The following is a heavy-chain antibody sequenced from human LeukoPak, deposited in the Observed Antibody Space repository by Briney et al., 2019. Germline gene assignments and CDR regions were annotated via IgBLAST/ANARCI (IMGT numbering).Heavy chain of an antibody. CDR1: GYTFTSYG. CDR2: ISAYNGNT. V-gene: IGHV1-18*01. D-gene: IGHD4-17*01. Sequence: ASVKVSCKASGYTFTSYGISCVRQAPGQGLEWMGWISAYNGNTNYAQKLQGRVTMTTDTSTSTAYMELRSLRSDDTAVYYCASSTTVTEYYYYGMDVWGQGTTVTVSS. J-gene: IGHJ6*02. CDR3: ASSTTVTEYYYYGMDV.